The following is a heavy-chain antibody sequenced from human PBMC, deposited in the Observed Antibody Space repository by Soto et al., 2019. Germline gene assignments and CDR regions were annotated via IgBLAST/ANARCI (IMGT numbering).Heavy chain of an antibody. D-gene: IGHD6-13*01. J-gene: IGHJ6*02. CDR1: GFTFSSYA. CDR3: ARQGSSATNYYYYYSMDV. V-gene: IGHV3-30*04. CDR2: ISYDGRNK. Sequence: PGGSLRLSCAASGFTFSSYAMHWVRQAPGKGLEWVAVISYDGRNKYYADSVKGRFTISRDNSKNTLSLQMNSLRAEDTAVYYCARQGSSATNYYYYYSMDVWGQGTTVTVSS.